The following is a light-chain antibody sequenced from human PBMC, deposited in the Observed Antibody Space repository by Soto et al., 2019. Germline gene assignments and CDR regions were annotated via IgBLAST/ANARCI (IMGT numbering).Light chain of an antibody. CDR2: DAS. Sequence: EIVMTQSPATLSVSPGERATLSCRASQSVSSNLAWFQQKSGQAPRLLIYDASTRATGIPARFSGSGSATEFTLTINSLQSEDFAVYYCQQYNNWPPDFTFGQGTKLEIK. V-gene: IGKV3-15*01. CDR3: QQYNNWPPDFT. CDR1: QSVSSN. J-gene: IGKJ2*01.